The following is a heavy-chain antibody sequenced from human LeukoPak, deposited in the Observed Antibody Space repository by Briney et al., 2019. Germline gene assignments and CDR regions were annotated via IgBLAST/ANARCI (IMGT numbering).Heavy chain of an antibody. CDR2: ISGSGGST. J-gene: IGHJ4*02. D-gene: IGHD1-14*01. CDR1: GFTFSSYA. V-gene: IGHV3-23*01. Sequence: GGSLRLSCAASGFTFSSYAMRWVRQAPGKGLEWVSAISGSGGSTYYADSVKGRFTISRDNSKNTLYLQMNSLRAEDTAVYYCAKDIGLGIQIYFDYWGQGTLVTVSS. CDR3: AKDIGLGIQIYFDY.